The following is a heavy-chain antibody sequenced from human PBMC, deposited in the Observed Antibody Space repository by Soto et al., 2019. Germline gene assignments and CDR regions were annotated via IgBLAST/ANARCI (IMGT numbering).Heavy chain of an antibody. Sequence: GGSLRLSCAASGFTFSSYNMSWVRQAPGKGLEWVSVIYSGGSTYYADSVKGRFTISRDNSKNTLYLQMNSLRAEDTAVYYCARGYYDSSGYYSSIDYWGQGTLVTVSS. D-gene: IGHD3-22*01. CDR1: GFTFSSYN. CDR3: ARGYYDSSGYYSSIDY. V-gene: IGHV3-53*01. CDR2: IYSGGST. J-gene: IGHJ4*02.